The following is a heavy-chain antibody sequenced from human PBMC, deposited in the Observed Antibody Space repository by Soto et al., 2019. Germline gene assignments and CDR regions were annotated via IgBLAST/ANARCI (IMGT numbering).Heavy chain of an antibody. D-gene: IGHD5-12*01. CDR2: IWYDGSNK. CDR1: GFTFSSYG. CDR3: ARDLGLRQEMATILDY. V-gene: IGHV3-33*01. Sequence: GGSLRLSCAASGFTFSSYGMHWVRQAPGKGLEWVAVIWYDGSNKYYADSVKGRFTISRDNSKNTLYLQMNSLRAEDTAVYYCARDLGLRQEMATILDYWGQGTLVTVSS. J-gene: IGHJ4*02.